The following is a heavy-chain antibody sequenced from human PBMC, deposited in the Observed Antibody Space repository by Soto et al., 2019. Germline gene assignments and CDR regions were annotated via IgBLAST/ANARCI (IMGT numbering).Heavy chain of an antibody. J-gene: IGHJ4*02. CDR3: ARGGSNRFGL. D-gene: IGHD6-13*01. CDR1: GFTFSGHW. V-gene: IGHV3-7*04. Sequence: EEQLVESGGGLVQPGGSLRVSCAASGFTFSGHWMTWVRQAPGKGLEWVASIKEDGSEKKYVDSAKGRFTISRDNNKKSLYRQMNRLRGDDTAVYYCARGGSNRFGLWGQGTLVTVSS. CDR2: IKEDGSEK.